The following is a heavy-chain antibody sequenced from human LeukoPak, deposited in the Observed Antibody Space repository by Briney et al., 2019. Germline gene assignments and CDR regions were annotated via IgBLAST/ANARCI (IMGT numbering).Heavy chain of an antibody. CDR1: GFTFSSYG. J-gene: IGHJ4*02. Sequence: PGGSLRLSCAASGFTFSSYGMHWVRQAPGKGLEWVAFIRYDGSNKYYADSVKGRFTISRDNSKNTLYLQMNSLRAEDTAVYYCAKLPDYDFWSGLERDYWGQGTPVTVSS. D-gene: IGHD3-3*01. CDR3: AKLPDYDFWSGLERDY. CDR2: IRYDGSNK. V-gene: IGHV3-30*02.